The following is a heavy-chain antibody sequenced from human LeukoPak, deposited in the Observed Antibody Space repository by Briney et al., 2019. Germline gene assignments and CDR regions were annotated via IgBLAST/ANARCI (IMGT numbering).Heavy chain of an antibody. CDR1: GYSFPSYW. D-gene: IGHD2-15*01. CDR3: VRHGDDASGGALPRAD. Sequence: KIGESLKISCKVSGYSFPSYWITWVRQVPGKGLEWMGRIAPSDSYTNYNPSFEGHVTMSVEKSITTVYLQWSSLKASDTAMYYCVRHGDDASGGALPRADWGQGTLVTVSS. V-gene: IGHV5-10-1*01. J-gene: IGHJ4*02. CDR2: IAPSDSYT.